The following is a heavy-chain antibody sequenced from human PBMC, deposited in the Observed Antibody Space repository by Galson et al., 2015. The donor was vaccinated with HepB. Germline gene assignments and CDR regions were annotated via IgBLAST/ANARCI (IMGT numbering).Heavy chain of an antibody. D-gene: IGHD6-19*01. Sequence: SVKVSCKASGGTFSSYAISWVRQAPGQGLEWMGGIIPIFGTANYAQKFQGRVTITADESTSTAYMELSSLRSEDTAVYYCARGGRRVAGTIDYYYGMDVWGQGTTVTVSS. CDR1: GGTFSSYA. CDR3: ARGGRRVAGTIDYYYGMDV. CDR2: IIPIFGTA. J-gene: IGHJ6*02. V-gene: IGHV1-69*13.